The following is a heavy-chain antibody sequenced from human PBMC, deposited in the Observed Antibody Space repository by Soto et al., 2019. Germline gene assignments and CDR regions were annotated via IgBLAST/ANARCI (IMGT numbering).Heavy chain of an antibody. D-gene: IGHD3-10*01. J-gene: IGHJ6*02. CDR1: GFNFSPYD. Sequence: EVQLVESGGGLVQPGGSLRLSCAASGFNFSPYDMNWVRKAPGRGLEWVSHISSGGDTIYYADSVKGRFTISRDNAKKSLYLLMNNLRDEDTAVYFCVRDPGRMDVWGQGTTVTVSS. CDR3: VRDPGRMDV. CDR2: ISSGGDTI. V-gene: IGHV3-48*02.